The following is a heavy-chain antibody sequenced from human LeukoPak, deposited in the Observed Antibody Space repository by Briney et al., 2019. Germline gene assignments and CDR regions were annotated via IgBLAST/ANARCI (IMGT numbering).Heavy chain of an antibody. J-gene: IGHJ4*02. CDR1: GASISSSNYY. CDR3: ATWRTAKTGFDY. Sequence: PSETLSLTCTVSGASISSSNYYWGWIRQPPGKGLEWIGSIYYSGSTSYNPSLQSRVTISVDTAKNQFSLKLSSVTAADTAVYYCATWRTAKTGFDYWGQGTLVTVSS. D-gene: IGHD1-1*01. V-gene: IGHV4-39*01. CDR2: IYYSGST.